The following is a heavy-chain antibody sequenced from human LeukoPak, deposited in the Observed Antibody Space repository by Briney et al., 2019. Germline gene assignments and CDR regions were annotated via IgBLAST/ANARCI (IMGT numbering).Heavy chain of an antibody. CDR3: ARDQSRDYYYGMDV. V-gene: IGHV3-48*03. D-gene: IGHD6-13*01. J-gene: IGHJ6*02. CDR1: GFTFSSYE. Sequence: PGGSLRLSCAASGFTFSSYEMNWVRQAPGKGLEWVSYISSSGSTIYYADSVKGRFTISGDNAKNSLYLQMNSLRAEDTAVYYCARDQSRDYYYGMDVWGQGTTVTVSS. CDR2: ISSSGSTI.